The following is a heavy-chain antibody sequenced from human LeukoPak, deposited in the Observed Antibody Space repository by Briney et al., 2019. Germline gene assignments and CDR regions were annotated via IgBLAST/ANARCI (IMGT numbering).Heavy chain of an antibody. D-gene: IGHD6-19*01. Sequence: LPGGSLRLSCAASGFTFSRYAMNWVRQAPGKGLEWVSAISGNDGGTYYADSVKGRFTISRDNSKNTLYLQMNSLRAEDTAVYYCARDRGIAVYYWFDPWGQGTLVTVSS. CDR2: ISGNDGGT. J-gene: IGHJ5*02. V-gene: IGHV3-23*01. CDR1: GFTFSRYA. CDR3: ARDRGIAVYYWFDP.